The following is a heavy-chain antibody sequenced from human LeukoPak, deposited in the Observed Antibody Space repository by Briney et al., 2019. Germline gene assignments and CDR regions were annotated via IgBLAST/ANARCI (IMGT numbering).Heavy chain of an antibody. D-gene: IGHD3-3*01. CDR2: LNGDGSET. V-gene: IGHV3-23*01. CDR3: SKGPGGFWDY. Sequence: GGSLRLSCVASGITFSNYAVSWVRQAPGRGLEWVSALNGDGSETYYADSVKGRFIISRDNSKRTLYLQMSSLRADDTAVYYCSKGPGGFWDYWGQGALVTVAS. J-gene: IGHJ4*02. CDR1: GITFSNYA.